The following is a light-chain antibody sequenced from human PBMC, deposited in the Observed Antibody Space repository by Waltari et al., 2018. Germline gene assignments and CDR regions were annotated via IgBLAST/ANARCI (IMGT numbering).Light chain of an antibody. Sequence: QSALTQPASVSGSPGQSIPIPCLGPTSSIGDYYYVSWYQQFPGKAPKLIIYDVTKRPSGISGRFSGSKSGNTASLTISGLQAEDEGDYYCCSFRGGDSFVFGTGTRVTVV. CDR2: DVT. CDR1: TSSIGDYYY. CDR3: CSFRGGDSFV. V-gene: IGLV2-14*03. J-gene: IGLJ1*01.